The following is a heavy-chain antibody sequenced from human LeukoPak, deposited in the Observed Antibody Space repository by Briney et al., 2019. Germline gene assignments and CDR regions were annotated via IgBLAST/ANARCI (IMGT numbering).Heavy chain of an antibody. CDR3: ASVTNYYYGMDV. V-gene: IGHV1-18*01. CDR1: EYTFTSYD. Sequence: GASVKVSCKASEYTFTSYDINWVRQATGQGLEWMGWISAYNGNTNYAQKLQGRVTMTTDTSTSTAYMELRSLRSDDTAVYYCASVTNYYYGMDVWGQGTTVTVSS. CDR2: ISAYNGNT. J-gene: IGHJ6*02. D-gene: IGHD2-21*02.